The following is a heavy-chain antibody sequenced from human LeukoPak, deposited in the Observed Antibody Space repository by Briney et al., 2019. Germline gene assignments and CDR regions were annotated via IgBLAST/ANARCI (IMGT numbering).Heavy chain of an antibody. J-gene: IGHJ4*02. V-gene: IGHV3-23*01. CDR3: AKSFDFSNGHSPILTPFDS. CDR2: ISARGIST. Sequence: GGSLRPSCAPSGFTFSSPAMSWARQAPGKGLEWVPSISARGISTYYADSVKGRFTISRDNSKNTLYLQMNSLRGDDIGVYYCAKSFDFSNGHSPILTPFDSWGQGTLVSVSS. D-gene: IGHD3-3*01. CDR1: GFTFSSPA.